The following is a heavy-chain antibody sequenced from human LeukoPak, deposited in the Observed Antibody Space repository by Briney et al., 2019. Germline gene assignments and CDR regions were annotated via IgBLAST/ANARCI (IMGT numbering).Heavy chain of an antibody. J-gene: IGHJ5*02. D-gene: IGHD3-3*01. CDR3: ARGGLLSGGMYNWFDP. V-gene: IGHV4-39*07. CDR1: GDSISSTSHY. CDR2: IFYSGST. Sequence: PSETLSLTCTVSGDSISSTSHYWGWIRQPPGKGLEWIGNIFYSGSTYYNPSLKSRVTISVDTSKNQFSLKLNSVTAADTAVYYCARGGLLSGGMYNWFDPWGQGTLVTVSS.